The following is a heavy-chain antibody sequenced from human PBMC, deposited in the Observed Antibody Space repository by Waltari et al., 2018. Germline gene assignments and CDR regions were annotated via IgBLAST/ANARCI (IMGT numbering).Heavy chain of an antibody. CDR1: GYSFTSYW. CDR3: ARLNYDILTGLYYYYMDV. CDR2: IDPSDSYT. V-gene: IGHV5-10-1*01. D-gene: IGHD3-9*01. Sequence: AEVKKPGESLRISCKGSGYSFTSYWISWVRQMPGKGLEWMGRIDPSDSYTNYSPSFQGHVTISADKSISTAHLQWSSLKASDTAMHYCARLNYDILTGLYYYYMDVWGKGTTVTVSS. J-gene: IGHJ6*03.